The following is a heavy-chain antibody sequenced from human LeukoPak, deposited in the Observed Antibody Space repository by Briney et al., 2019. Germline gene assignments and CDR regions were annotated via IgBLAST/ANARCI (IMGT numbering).Heavy chain of an antibody. D-gene: IGHD6-13*01. CDR3: TGGYSSSWYAFDI. Sequence: GGSLRLSCAASGFTFSNYWMSWVRQASGKGLEWVGRIRGKADSYATTYAASVKGRFTISRDDSKNTAYLQMSSLKTEDTAVYYCTGGYSSSWYAFDIWGQGTMVTVSS. V-gene: IGHV3-73*01. CDR2: IRGKADSYAT. CDR1: GFTFSNYW. J-gene: IGHJ3*02.